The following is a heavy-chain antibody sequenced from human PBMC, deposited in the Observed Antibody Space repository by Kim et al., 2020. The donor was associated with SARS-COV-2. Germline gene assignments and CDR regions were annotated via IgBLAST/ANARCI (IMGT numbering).Heavy chain of an antibody. D-gene: IGHD3-3*01. V-gene: IGHV4-39*01. CDR3: ASGIKIFGVVIPEAY. CDR1: GGSISSSSYY. Sequence: SETLSLTCTVSGGSISSSSYYWGWIRQPPGKGLEWIGSIYYSGSTYYNPSLKSRITISVDTSKNQFSLKLSSVTAADTAVYYCASGIKIFGVVIPEAYWGQGTLVTVSS. CDR2: IYYSGST. J-gene: IGHJ4*02.